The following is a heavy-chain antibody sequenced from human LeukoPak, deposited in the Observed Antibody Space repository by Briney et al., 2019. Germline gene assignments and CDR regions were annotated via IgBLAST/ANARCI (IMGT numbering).Heavy chain of an antibody. Sequence: ASVKVSCKASGYTFTSYDINWVQQATGQGLEWMGWMNPNSGNTGYAQKFQGRVTMTRNTSISTAYMELSSLRSEDTAVYYCARELGTTVTTGGYWGQGTLVTVSS. CDR3: ARELGTTVTTGGY. D-gene: IGHD4-17*01. CDR1: GYTFTSYD. V-gene: IGHV1-8*01. CDR2: MNPNSGNT. J-gene: IGHJ4*02.